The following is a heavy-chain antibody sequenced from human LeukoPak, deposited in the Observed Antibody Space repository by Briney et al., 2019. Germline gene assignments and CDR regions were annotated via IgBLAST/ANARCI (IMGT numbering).Heavy chain of an antibody. D-gene: IGHD4-23*01. J-gene: IGHJ3*02. CDR1: GFTFSGSA. V-gene: IGHV3-30*04. Sequence: GGSLRLSCAASGFTFSGSAMHWVRQAPGKGLEWVAVISYDGSNKYYANSVKGRFTISRDNSKNTLYLQMNSLRAEDTAVYDCARARYNGNYDAFDIWGQGTLVTVSS. CDR3: ARARYNGNYDAFDI. CDR2: ISYDGSNK.